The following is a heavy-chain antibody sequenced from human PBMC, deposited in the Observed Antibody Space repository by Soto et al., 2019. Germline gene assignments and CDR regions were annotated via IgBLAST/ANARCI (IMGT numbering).Heavy chain of an antibody. CDR2: IWYDGSNR. V-gene: IGHV3-33*01. J-gene: IGHJ4*02. Sequence: PGGSLRLSCAASGFPFSSYGFHWVRQAPGKGLEWVALIWYDGSNRYYADSMEGRFTISRDNSKNTLYLQMNSMRGEDKAVYYCARDSGYCNSYRCHPYFDYCGQGSLVPVSS. D-gene: IGHD2-15*01. CDR1: GFPFSSYG. CDR3: ARDSGYCNSYRCHPYFDY.